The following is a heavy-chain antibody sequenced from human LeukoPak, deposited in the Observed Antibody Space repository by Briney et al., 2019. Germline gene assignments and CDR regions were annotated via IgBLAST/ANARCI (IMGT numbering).Heavy chain of an antibody. CDR1: GFTFSSYA. CDR2: VSGSGGST. CDR3: ARSELGYNYHYMDV. J-gene: IGHJ6*03. D-gene: IGHD3-10*01. Sequence: GGSLRLSCAASGFTFSSYAMSWVRQAPGKGLEWVSGVSGSGGSTVYTDSVKGRFTISRDNSKNTLYLQMNSLRAEDTAVYYCARSELGYNYHYMDVWGKGTTVTISS. V-gene: IGHV3-23*01.